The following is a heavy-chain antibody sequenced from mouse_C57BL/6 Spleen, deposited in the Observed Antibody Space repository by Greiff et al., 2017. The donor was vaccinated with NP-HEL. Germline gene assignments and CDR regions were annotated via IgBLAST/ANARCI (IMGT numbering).Heavy chain of an antibody. Sequence: QQPGAELVKPGASVKLSCKASGYTFPSYWMHWVKQRPGQGLEWIGMIHPNSGSTNYNAKFKSKATLTVDKSSSTAYMQLSSLTSEDSAVYYCARRDYYDYDEYAMDYWGQGTSVTVSA. V-gene: IGHV1-64*01. CDR2: IHPNSGST. J-gene: IGHJ4*01. CDR1: GYTFPSYW. D-gene: IGHD2-4*01. CDR3: ARRDYYDYDEYAMDY.